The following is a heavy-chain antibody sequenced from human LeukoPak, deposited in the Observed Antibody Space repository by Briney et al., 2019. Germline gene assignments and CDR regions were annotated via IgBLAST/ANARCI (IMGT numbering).Heavy chain of an antibody. CDR3: AKDRPNYYGSNGHYYRRDGDY. CDR1: GFTFSIYA. V-gene: IGHV3-23*01. Sequence: GGSLRLSRAASGFTFSIYAMSWVRQAPGKGRQWVSSITSSGDGTYYADSVKGRFTISRDNSENMLYLQMNSMRVEDTAVYFCAKDRPNYYGSNGHYYRRDGDYWGQGTLVTVSS. D-gene: IGHD3-22*01. J-gene: IGHJ4*02. CDR2: ITSSGDGT.